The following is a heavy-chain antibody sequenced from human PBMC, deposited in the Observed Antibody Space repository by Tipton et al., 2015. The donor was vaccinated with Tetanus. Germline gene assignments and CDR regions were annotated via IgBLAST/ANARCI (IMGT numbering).Heavy chain of an antibody. V-gene: IGHV4-31*03. CDR1: GASINSGGYY. Sequence: TLSLTCTVSGASINSGGYYWTWVRQRPGKGLEWIGYRYYTRSTYYTPYLRSRVTISFDTSQNQFSLNLTSVTAADTAVYYCARLYGSTWSDYGAFDIWGRGTLVTVSS. CDR2: RYYTRST. D-gene: IGHD3-16*01. J-gene: IGHJ3*02. CDR3: ARLYGSTWSDYGAFDI.